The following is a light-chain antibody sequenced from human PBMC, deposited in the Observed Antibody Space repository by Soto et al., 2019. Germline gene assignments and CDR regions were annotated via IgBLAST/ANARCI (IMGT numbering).Light chain of an antibody. J-gene: IGKJ4*01. CDR1: QSVSSY. CDR3: QQHGNSPLT. V-gene: IGKV3-20*01. Sequence: EVVLTQSPGTLSLSPGERATLSCRASQSVSSYLAWYQQKPGQAPRLLIYGASTRATGIPDRFSGSGSGTHFTLTISRLEPEDFAVYYCQQHGNSPLTFGGGTKVEIK. CDR2: GAS.